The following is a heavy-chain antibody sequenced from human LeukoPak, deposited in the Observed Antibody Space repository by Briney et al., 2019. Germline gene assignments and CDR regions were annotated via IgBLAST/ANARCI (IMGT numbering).Heavy chain of an antibody. CDR3: AGHGSGYDPSYYFDY. CDR1: GGSISSYY. J-gene: IGHJ4*02. V-gene: IGHV4-59*08. Sequence: SETLSLTCTVSGGSISSYYWSWIRQPPGKGLEWIGYIYYSGSTNYNPSLKSRVTISVDTSKNQFSLKLSSVTAADTAVYYCAGHGSGYDPSYYFDYWGQGTLVTVSS. CDR2: IYYSGST. D-gene: IGHD5-12*01.